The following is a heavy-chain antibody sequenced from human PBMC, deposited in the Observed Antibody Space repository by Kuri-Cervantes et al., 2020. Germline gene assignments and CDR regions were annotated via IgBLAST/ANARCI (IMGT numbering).Heavy chain of an antibody. V-gene: IGHV5-51*01. CDR3: ARRSSLPGSGSYYNDYYYGMDV. CDR2: IYPGDSDT. Sequence: KVSCKGSGYSFTSYWIGWVRQMPGKGLEWMGIIYPGDSDTRYSPSFQGQVTISADKSISTAYLQWSSLKASDTAMYYCARRSSLPGSGSYYNDYYYGMDVWGQGTTVTVSS. D-gene: IGHD3-10*01. CDR1: GYSFTSYW. J-gene: IGHJ6*02.